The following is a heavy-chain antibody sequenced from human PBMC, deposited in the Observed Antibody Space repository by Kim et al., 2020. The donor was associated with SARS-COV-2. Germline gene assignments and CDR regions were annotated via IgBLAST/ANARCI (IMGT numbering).Heavy chain of an antibody. Sequence: SETLSLTCTVSGGSISNYYWSWIRQPPGKGLEWIGYIFYSGSTNYNPSLKTRVTMSLDTSKNQFSLKLSSVTAADTAVYFCARDRGINANYNLFDPWGQGTLVTVSS. D-gene: IGHD1-20*01. CDR3: ARDRGINANYNLFDP. CDR1: GGSISNYY. J-gene: IGHJ5*02. CDR2: IFYSGST. V-gene: IGHV4-59*01.